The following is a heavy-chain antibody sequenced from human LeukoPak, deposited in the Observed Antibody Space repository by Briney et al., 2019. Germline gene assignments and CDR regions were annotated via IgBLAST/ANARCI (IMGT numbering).Heavy chain of an antibody. V-gene: IGHV1-18*01. Sequence: ASVKVSCKASGYTFTSYGISWVRQAPGQGLEWMGWISAYNGNTNYAQKLQGRVTMTTDTSTSTAYMELRSLRSDDTAVYYCARDSHQWELPDAFDIWGQGTMVTVSS. J-gene: IGHJ3*02. CDR3: ARDSHQWELPDAFDI. D-gene: IGHD1-26*01. CDR1: GYTFTSYG. CDR2: ISAYNGNT.